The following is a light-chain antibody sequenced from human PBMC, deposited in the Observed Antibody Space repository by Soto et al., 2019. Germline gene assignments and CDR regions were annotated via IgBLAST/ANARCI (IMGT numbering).Light chain of an antibody. J-gene: IGLJ2*01. CDR2: LEASGSY. CDR1: SGHSSYI. CDR3: ETWDSNTRV. Sequence: QLVLTQSSSASASLGSSVKLTCTLSSGHSSYIIAWHQQQPGKAPRYLMKLEASGSYNKGSGVPDRFSGSSSGADRYLTISNLQFEDEADYYCETWDSNTRVFGAGTKLTVL. V-gene: IGLV4-60*02.